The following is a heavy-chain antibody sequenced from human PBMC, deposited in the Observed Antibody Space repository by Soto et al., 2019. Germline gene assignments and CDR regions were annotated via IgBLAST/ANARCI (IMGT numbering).Heavy chain of an antibody. J-gene: IGHJ4*02. CDR1: VFTFSSYA. CDR3: AKVPYDSSGYYFYYFDY. D-gene: IGHD3-22*01. Sequence: GGSLRLSCAASVFTFSSYAMSWVRQAPGKGLEWVSAISGSGGSTYYADSVKGRFTISRDNSKNTLYLQMNSLRAEDTAVYYCAKVPYDSSGYYFYYFDYWGQGTLVTVSS. CDR2: ISGSGGST. V-gene: IGHV3-23*01.